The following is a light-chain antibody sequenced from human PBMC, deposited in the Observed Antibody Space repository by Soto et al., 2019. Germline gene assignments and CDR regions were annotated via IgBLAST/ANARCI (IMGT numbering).Light chain of an antibody. V-gene: IGLV4-60*03. CDR1: SGYRAHA. CDR2: LESGGDY. CDR3: ETWDTNGWV. J-gene: IGLJ3*02. Sequence: QPVLTQSSSASASLGSSVKLTCTLSSGYRAHAIAWHQQQTGKAPRFLMKLESGGDYNKGSGVPGRFSGSSSGADRYLTISNLQSEDEADYYCETWDTNGWVFGGGTKLTVL.